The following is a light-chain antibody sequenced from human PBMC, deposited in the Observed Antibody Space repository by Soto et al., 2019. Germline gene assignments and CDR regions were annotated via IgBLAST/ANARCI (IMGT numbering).Light chain of an antibody. J-gene: IGLJ3*02. CDR1: SIDVGHPYNY. V-gene: IGLV2-14*03. CDR2: GVS. CDR3: MSYIARTSTHWV. Sequence: QSALTQPASVSGSPGQSITISCTGTSIDVGHPYNYVSWYQQYPGKAPKLLILGVSNRPSGISGRFSGSKSGNTASLTISGLQPEEEADYSRMSYIARTSTHWVLGGGTKVTV.